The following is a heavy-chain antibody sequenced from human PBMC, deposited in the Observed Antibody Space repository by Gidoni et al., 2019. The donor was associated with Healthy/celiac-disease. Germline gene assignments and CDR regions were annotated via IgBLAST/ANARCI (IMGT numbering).Heavy chain of an antibody. Sequence: QVQLVQSGAEVKKPGASVKGSCKASGYTFTGYSMHWVRQAPGQGLEWMGWLNPNSGGTNYAQKFQGRVTMTSDTSISTAYMELSRLRSDDTAVYYCARVGGSGKPYGMDVWGQGTTVTVSS. D-gene: IGHD3-10*01. J-gene: IGHJ6*02. CDR2: LNPNSGGT. V-gene: IGHV1-2*02. CDR3: ARVGGSGKPYGMDV. CDR1: GYTFTGYS.